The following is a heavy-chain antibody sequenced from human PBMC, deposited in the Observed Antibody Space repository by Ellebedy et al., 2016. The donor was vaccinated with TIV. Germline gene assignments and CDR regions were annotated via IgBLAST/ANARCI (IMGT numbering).Heavy chain of an antibody. D-gene: IGHD7-27*01. V-gene: IGHV4-4*07. CDR1: GGTISDSY. J-gene: IGHJ3*02. Sequence: SETLSLXXTVSGGTISDSYWTWLRQPAGKGLEWIGRVYSSGITNYNSSLESRVSMSVDTSKNQFSLKLTSVTAADTAIYYCARDAWGRNAFDIWGQGTMVTVSS. CDR3: ARDAWGRNAFDI. CDR2: VYSSGIT.